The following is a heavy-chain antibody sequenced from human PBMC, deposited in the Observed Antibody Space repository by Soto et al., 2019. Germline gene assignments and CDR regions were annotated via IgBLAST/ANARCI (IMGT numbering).Heavy chain of an antibody. CDR1: GFTFGDAA. Sequence: PGGSLRLSCEGSGFTFGDAAMTWIRQAPGKGLEWVSFVSATAIETYTADSVRGRFTISRDNSKNTLLLQMNNLRAEDTAVYYWAKGSSIVHHMEVWCKGTTVTVSS. CDR2: VSATAIET. J-gene: IGHJ6*04. CDR3: AKGSSIVHHMEV. V-gene: IGHV3-23*01. D-gene: IGHD6-6*01.